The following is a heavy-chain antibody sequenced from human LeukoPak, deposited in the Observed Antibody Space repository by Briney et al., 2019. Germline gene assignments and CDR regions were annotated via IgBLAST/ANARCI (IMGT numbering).Heavy chain of an antibody. D-gene: IGHD4-23*01. CDR1: GFAFSSYA. CDR3: AKDRTVVTSPSENFDY. CDR2: ISGSGGST. J-gene: IGHJ4*02. V-gene: IGHV3-23*01. Sequence: GGSLRLSCAASGFAFSSYAMNWVRQAPGKGLQWVSAISGSGGSTYYADSVKGRFTISRDNSKNTLYLQMNSLRAEDTAVYYCAKDRTVVTSPSENFDYWGQGTLVTVSS.